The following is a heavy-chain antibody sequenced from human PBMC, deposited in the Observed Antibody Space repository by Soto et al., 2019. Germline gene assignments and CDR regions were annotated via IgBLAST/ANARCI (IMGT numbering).Heavy chain of an antibody. CDR2: ISGSGGST. CDR1: GFTFSSYA. CDR3: VKNSGWFNT. Sequence: GGSLRLSCAASGFTFSSYAMSWVRQAPGKGLEWVSAISGSGGSTYYADSVKGRFTISRDNSRNTVYLQMNSLRGDDTALYYCVKNSGWFNTWGQGALVTVSS. V-gene: IGHV3-23*01. D-gene: IGHD3-10*01. J-gene: IGHJ5*02.